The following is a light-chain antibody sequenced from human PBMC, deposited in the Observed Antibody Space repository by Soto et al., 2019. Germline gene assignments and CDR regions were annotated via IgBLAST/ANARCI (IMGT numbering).Light chain of an antibody. CDR1: EDINDW. CDR3: QQYNNYFWA. J-gene: IGKJ1*01. Sequence: DIQMTQSPSTLSASIGDRVTITCRASEDINDWLAWYQQKPGKAPKLLILKASSLESGVPSRFSGSVSGTEFTLTISSLQPDDLATYYCQQYNNYFWAFGQGTKVDI. CDR2: KAS. V-gene: IGKV1-5*03.